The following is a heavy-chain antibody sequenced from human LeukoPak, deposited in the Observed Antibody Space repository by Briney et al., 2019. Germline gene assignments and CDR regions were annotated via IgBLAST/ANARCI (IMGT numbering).Heavy chain of an antibody. CDR1: GGSISSTSYY. Sequence: PSETLSLTCTVSGGSISSTSYYWGWIRQPPGKGLEWIGSIYYSGSTYYNPSLKSRVTISVDTSKNQFSLKLSSVTAADTAVYYCARDLPHGPVDPWGQGTLVTVSS. D-gene: IGHD1-14*01. CDR2: IYYSGST. CDR3: ARDLPHGPVDP. J-gene: IGHJ5*02. V-gene: IGHV4-39*07.